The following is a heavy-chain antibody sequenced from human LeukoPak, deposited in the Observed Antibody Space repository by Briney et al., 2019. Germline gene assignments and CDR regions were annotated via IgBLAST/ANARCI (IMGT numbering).Heavy chain of an antibody. CDR2: ISGSGGST. D-gene: IGHD3-10*01. CDR3: AKSGAWFGELFRAFDI. J-gene: IGHJ3*02. Sequence: GSLRLSCAASGFTFSSYAMSWVRQAPGKGLEWVSAISGSGGSTYYADSVKGRFTISRDNSKDTLYLQMNSLRAEDTAVYYCAKSGAWFGELFRAFDIWGQGTMVTVSS. V-gene: IGHV3-23*01. CDR1: GFTFSSYA.